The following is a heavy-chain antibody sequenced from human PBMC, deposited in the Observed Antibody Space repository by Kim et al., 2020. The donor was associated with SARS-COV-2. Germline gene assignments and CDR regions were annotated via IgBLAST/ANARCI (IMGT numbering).Heavy chain of an antibody. CDR3: ARDLFGRVFFDY. J-gene: IGHJ4*02. V-gene: IGHV3-7*01. Sequence: YYVESEKRRVTICRDNAKNSLYLQMNSLRAEDTAVYDCARDLFGRVFFDYWGQGTLVTVSS. D-gene: IGHD3-16*01.